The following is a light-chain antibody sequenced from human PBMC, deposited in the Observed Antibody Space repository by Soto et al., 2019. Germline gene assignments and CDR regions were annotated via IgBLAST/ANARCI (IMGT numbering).Light chain of an antibody. CDR3: QHYNSYSEA. CDR1: QSVGSN. CDR2: STS. V-gene: IGKV3D-15*01. Sequence: EVLMTQSPATLSMSPGGRATLSCRASQSVGSNLAWYQQKPGQAPRLLIYSTSSRATGIPDRFSGSVSGTDFTLTISSLQPDDFATYYCQHYNSYSEAFGQGTKVDIK. J-gene: IGKJ1*01.